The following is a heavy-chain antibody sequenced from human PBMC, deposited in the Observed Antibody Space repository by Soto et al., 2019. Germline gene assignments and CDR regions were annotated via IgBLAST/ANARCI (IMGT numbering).Heavy chain of an antibody. D-gene: IGHD6-6*01. Sequence: ESGGGVVQPGRSLRLSCAASGFTFSSYAMHWVRQAPGKGLEWVAVISYDGSNKYYADSVKGRFTISRDNSKNTLYLQMNSLRAEDTAVYYCARGIAARSYYFDYWGQGTLVTVSS. V-gene: IGHV3-30-3*01. J-gene: IGHJ4*02. CDR3: ARGIAARSYYFDY. CDR2: ISYDGSNK. CDR1: GFTFSSYA.